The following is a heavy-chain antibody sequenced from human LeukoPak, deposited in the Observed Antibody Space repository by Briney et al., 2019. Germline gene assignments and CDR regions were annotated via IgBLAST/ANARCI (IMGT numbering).Heavy chain of an antibody. CDR1: GYTFTGYY. CDR2: INPNSGGT. Sequence: ASVKVSCKASGYTFTGYYMHWVRQAPGQGLEWMGWINPNSGGTNYAQKFQGRVTMTRNTSISTAYMELSSLRSEDTAVYYCARDASPYGMDVWGQGTTVTVSS. CDR3: ARDASPYGMDV. J-gene: IGHJ6*02. V-gene: IGHV1-2*02.